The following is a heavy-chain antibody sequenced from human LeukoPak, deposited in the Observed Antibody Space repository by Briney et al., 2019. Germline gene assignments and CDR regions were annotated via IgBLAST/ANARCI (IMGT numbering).Heavy chain of an antibody. D-gene: IGHD3-10*01. J-gene: IGHJ5*02. CDR2: INPSGGST. V-gene: IGHV1-46*01. CDR3: ARGGAGTYYKRDGWFDP. Sequence: RASVKVSYKASGYTFTSYYMHWVRQAPGQGLEWMGIINPSGGSTSYAQKFQGRVTMTRDTSTSTVYMELSSLRSEDTAVYYCARGGAGTYYKRDGWFDPWGQGTVVTVSS. CDR1: GYTFTSYY.